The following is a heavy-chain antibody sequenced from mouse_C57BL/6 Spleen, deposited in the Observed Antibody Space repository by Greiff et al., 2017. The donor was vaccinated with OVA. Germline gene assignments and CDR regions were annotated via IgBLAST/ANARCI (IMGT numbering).Heavy chain of an antibody. CDR3: AREPGAYFDY. CDR1: GFTFSDYY. V-gene: IGHV5-16*01. CDR2: INYDGSST. J-gene: IGHJ2*01. Sequence: EVQVVESEGGLVQPGSSLKLSCTASGFTFSDYYMAWVRQVPEKGLEWVANINYDGSSTYYLDSLKSRFIISGDNAKNILYLQMSSLKSEDTATYYCAREPGAYFDYWGQGTTLTVSS.